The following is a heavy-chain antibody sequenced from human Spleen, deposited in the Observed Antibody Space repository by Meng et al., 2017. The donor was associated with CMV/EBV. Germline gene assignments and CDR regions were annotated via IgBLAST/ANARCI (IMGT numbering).Heavy chain of an antibody. CDR3: ARDFDY. CDR2: IKQDGSER. CDR1: GLTFSNYW. V-gene: IGHV3-7*01. Sequence: GGSLRLSCTVSGLTFSNYWMTWVRQAPGKGLEWVANIKQDGSERYYVDSVKGRFTISRDNSKNSLYLQMNSLRAEDTAVYYCARDFDYWGQGTRVTVSP. J-gene: IGHJ4*02.